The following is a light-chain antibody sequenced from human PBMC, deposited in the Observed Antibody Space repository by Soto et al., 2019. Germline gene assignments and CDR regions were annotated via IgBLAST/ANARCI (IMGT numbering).Light chain of an antibody. J-gene: IGKJ1*01. CDR3: QQYGSSSWT. Sequence: EIVLTQSPGTLSLSPGERATLSCRASQSVSNSYLAWYQQKPGQAPRLLIYAASSRATGIPDRFSGSGSGTGFTLTISRLEPEDFAVYYCQQYGSSSWTFGQGTKVDI. CDR1: QSVSNSY. V-gene: IGKV3-20*01. CDR2: AAS.